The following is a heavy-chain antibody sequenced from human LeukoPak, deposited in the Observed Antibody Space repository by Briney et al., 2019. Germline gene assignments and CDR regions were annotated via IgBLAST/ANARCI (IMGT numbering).Heavy chain of an antibody. CDR3: GSDQRQIGAFDI. CDR2: IYTSGST. D-gene: IGHD3-22*01. J-gene: IGHJ3*02. V-gene: IGHV4-61*02. CDR1: GGSISSGSYY. Sequence: SQTLSLTCTVSGGSISSGSYYWSWIRQPAGKGLEWIGRIYTSGSTNYNPSLKSRVTISVDTSKNQFSLKLSSVTAADTAVYYCGSDQRQIGAFDIWGQGTMVTVSS.